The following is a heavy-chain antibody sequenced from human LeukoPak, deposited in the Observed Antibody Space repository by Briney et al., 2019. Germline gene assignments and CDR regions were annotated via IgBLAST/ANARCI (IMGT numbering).Heavy chain of an antibody. Sequence: GGSLRLSCAASGFTFSRHWMTWVRQAPGKGLEWVSAISGSDGSTYYADSVKGRFTISRDNSKNTLYLQMNSLSAEDTAVYYCEKDLGGSGDYRPYWGQGSVVTVSS. D-gene: IGHD2-21*02. V-gene: IGHV3-23*01. CDR3: EKDLGGSGDYRPY. J-gene: IGHJ4*02. CDR2: ISGSDGST. CDR1: GFTFSRHW.